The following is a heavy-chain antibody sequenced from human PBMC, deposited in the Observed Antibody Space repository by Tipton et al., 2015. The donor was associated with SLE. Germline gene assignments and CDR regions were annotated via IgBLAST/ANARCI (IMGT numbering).Heavy chain of an antibody. J-gene: IGHJ4*02. V-gene: IGHV1-69*01. Sequence: QVQLVQSGAEVKKPGSSVKVSCKGSGVAFNRFAISWVRQAPGQGLEWMGGIIPILGTTNFAQKFQDRVSFTADESTSTAYMELSSLRSDDTAVYYCATKLPGGGSDPDWGQGTLVTVSS. D-gene: IGHD5-12*01. CDR1: GVAFNRFA. CDR3: ATKLPGGGSDPD. CDR2: IIPILGTT.